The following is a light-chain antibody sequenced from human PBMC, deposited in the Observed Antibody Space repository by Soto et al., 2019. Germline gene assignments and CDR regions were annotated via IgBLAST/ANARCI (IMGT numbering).Light chain of an antibody. CDR3: MQATQYPRT. V-gene: IGKV2-24*01. Sequence: DIVMTQTPLSSRVTLGQPASISCRSSQSLVHSDGHTYLSWLHQRPGQPPRVLIYKIYNRFSGVPDRFSGSGAGTDFTLKISRVEAEDVGVYYCMQATQYPRTFGQGTKVEIE. CDR2: KIY. CDR1: QSLVHSDGHTY. J-gene: IGKJ1*01.